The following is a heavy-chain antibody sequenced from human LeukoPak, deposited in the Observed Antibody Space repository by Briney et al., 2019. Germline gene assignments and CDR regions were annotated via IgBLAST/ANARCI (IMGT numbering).Heavy chain of an antibody. CDR2: IIPIFGTA. CDR3: ARSRAVEWPTIFYYFDY. V-gene: IGHV1-69*05. Sequence: ASVKVSCKASGGTFSSYAISWVRQAPGQGLEWMGGIIPIFGTANYAQKFQGRVTITTDESTRTAYMELSSLRSEDTAVYYCARSRAVEWPTIFYYFDYWGQGTLVTVSS. D-gene: IGHD3-9*01. CDR1: GGTFSSYA. J-gene: IGHJ4*02.